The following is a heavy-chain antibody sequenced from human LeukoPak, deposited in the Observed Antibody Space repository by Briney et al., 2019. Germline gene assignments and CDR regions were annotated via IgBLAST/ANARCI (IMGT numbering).Heavy chain of an antibody. CDR1: GGTFSSYA. CDR3: ARAPDSSGYYWNDAFDI. V-gene: IGHV1-69*05. Sequence: SVKVSCKASGGTFSSYAISWVRQAPGQGLEWMGGIIPIFGTANYAQKFQGRVTITTDESTSTAYMELSSLRSEDTAVYYCARAPDSSGYYWNDAFDIWGQGTMVTVSS. J-gene: IGHJ3*02. CDR2: IIPIFGTA. D-gene: IGHD3-22*01.